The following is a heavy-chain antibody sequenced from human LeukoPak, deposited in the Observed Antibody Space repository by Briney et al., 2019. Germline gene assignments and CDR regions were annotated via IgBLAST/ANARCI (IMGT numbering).Heavy chain of an antibody. CDR2: INSDGSST. Sequence: GSLSLSCAASGFTFSSYWMHWVRQAPGKGLVWVSRINSDGSSTVYADPVKGRFTISRDNAKNTLYLQMNSLRAEDTAVYYCARDQPGSHAFDIWGQGTMVTVSS. CDR3: ARDQPGSHAFDI. CDR1: GFTFSSYW. D-gene: IGHD3-10*01. J-gene: IGHJ3*02. V-gene: IGHV3-74*01.